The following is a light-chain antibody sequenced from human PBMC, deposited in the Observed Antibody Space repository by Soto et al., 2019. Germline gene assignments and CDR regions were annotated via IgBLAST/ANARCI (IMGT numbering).Light chain of an antibody. CDR3: QQRSNWPRIT. J-gene: IGKJ5*01. V-gene: IGKV3-11*01. CDR2: DAS. CDR1: QSVSSY. Sequence: EIAMTQSPATLSVSPGERATLSFIASQSVSSYLAWYQQKPGQAPRLLIYDASNRATGIPARFSGSGSGTDFTLTISSLEPEDFAVYYCQQRSNWPRITFGQGTRLEIK.